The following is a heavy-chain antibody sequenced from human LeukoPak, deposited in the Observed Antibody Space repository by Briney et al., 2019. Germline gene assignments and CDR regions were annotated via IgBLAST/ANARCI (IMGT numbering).Heavy chain of an antibody. CDR1: GFTFSGSA. J-gene: IGHJ3*02. V-gene: IGHV3-73*01. CDR2: IRSKAHSYAT. D-gene: IGHD3-22*01. CDR3: TRHGGRDYYDSSEDAFDI. Sequence: GGSLRLSCAASGFTFSGSAMHWVRQASGKGLEWVGRIRSKAHSYATAYAASVEGRFTISRDDSNNTAYLEMNSLKTEDTAVYYCTRHGGRDYYDSSEDAFDIWGQGTMVIVSS.